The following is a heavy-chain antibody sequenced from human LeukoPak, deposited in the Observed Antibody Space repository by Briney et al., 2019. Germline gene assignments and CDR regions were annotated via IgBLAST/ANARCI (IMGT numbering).Heavy chain of an antibody. J-gene: IGHJ4*02. CDR2: ISSSGSTI. CDR3: AGGPSVYFDY. Sequence: GVSLRLSCAAAGFTFSSYEMNWVRQAPGKGLEWVSYISSSGSTIYYADSVKGRFTISRDNAKNSLYLQMNSLRAEDTAVYYCAGGPSVYFDYWGQGTLVTVSS. D-gene: IGHD3-10*01. V-gene: IGHV3-48*03. CDR1: GFTFSSYE.